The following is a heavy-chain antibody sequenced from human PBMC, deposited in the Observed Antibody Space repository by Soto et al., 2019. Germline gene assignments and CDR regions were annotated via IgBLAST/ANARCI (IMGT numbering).Heavy chain of an antibody. V-gene: IGHV3-9*01. J-gene: IGHJ4*02. CDR2: ISWQSGSI. CDR3: AKDMFSSSSAATFDY. Sequence: EVQLVESGGGLAQPGRSLRLSCAASGFIFDDYAMHWVRQAPGKGLEWVSGISWQSGSIRHVDSVKGRFTISRDNAKNSLYLQMNSLRVEDTALYYCAKDMFSSSSAATFDYWGQGILVTVSS. CDR1: GFIFDDYA. D-gene: IGHD6-6*01.